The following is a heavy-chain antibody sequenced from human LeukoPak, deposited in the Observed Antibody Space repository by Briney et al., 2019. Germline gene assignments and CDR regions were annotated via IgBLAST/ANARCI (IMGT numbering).Heavy chain of an antibody. Sequence: GGSLRLSCAASGFTFSSYGMHWVRQAPGKGLEWVANIKQDGSEKYYVDSVKGRFTISRDNAKNSLYLQMNSLRAEDTAVYYCASEAYGSGSYYDYWGQGTLVTVSS. CDR3: ASEAYGSGSYYDY. J-gene: IGHJ4*02. CDR1: GFTFSSYG. D-gene: IGHD3-10*01. CDR2: IKQDGSEK. V-gene: IGHV3-7*01.